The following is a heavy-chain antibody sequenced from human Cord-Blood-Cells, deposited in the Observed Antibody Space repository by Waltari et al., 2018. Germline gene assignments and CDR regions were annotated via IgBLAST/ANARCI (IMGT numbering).Heavy chain of an antibody. D-gene: IGHD3-10*01. CDR2: INPSGGST. CDR1: GYTFTSYY. CDR3: ARKRRGAYGSGSYYYDLDY. V-gene: IGHV1-46*01. J-gene: IGHJ4*02. Sequence: QVQLVQSGAEVKKPGASVKVSCKASGYTFTSYYMPWVRQAPGQGLEWMGIINPSGGSTSYAQKFQGRVTMTRDTSTSTVYMELSSLRSEDTAVYYCARKRRGAYGSGSYYYDLDYWGQGTLVTVSS.